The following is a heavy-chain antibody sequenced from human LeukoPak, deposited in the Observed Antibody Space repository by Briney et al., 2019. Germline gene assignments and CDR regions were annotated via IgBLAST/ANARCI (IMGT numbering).Heavy chain of an antibody. Sequence: GGSLRLSCVASGFTFTDFAMNWVRQVPGKGPEWVSHIGGSGVDREYEESVKGRFTVSRDNSRNSLYLQMNSLRGEDTAIYYCVKDSIERNGVYDAFDVWGQGTKVTVAS. J-gene: IGHJ3*01. D-gene: IGHD2-8*01. CDR2: IGGSGVDR. CDR1: GFTFTDFA. CDR3: VKDSIERNGVYDAFDV. V-gene: IGHV3-23*01.